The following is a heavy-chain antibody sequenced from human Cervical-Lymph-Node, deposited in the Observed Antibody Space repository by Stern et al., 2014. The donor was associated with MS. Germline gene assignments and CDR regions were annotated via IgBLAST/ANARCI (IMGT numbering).Heavy chain of an antibody. J-gene: IGHJ3*02. CDR2: ISSSGSTI. Sequence: VQLVQSGGGLVKPGGSLRLSCAASGFTFSDYYMSWIRQAPGKGLEWVSYISSSGSTIYYADSVKGRFTISRDNAKNSLYLQMTSRGAEDTAVYYCARGAYYYGWGTADAFDIWGQGTMVTVSS. V-gene: IGHV3-11*01. CDR1: GFTFSDYY. D-gene: IGHD3-10*01. CDR3: ARGAYYYGWGTADAFDI.